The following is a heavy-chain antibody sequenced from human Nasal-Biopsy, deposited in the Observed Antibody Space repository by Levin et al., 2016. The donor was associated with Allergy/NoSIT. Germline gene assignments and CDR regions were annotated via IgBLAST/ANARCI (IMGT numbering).Heavy chain of an antibody. V-gene: IGHV1-2*02. CDR1: GYTFTDYH. D-gene: IGHD4-11*01. J-gene: IGHJ4*02. CDR3: ARDGLKTTLGDY. CDR2: INPKNGDT. Sequence: ASVKVSCKASGYTFTDYHIHWMRQAPGQGLEWMGSINPKNGDTNYAQKFQGRVSMTSDTSISTAYMELNRLRSDGTAVYYCARDGLKTTLGDYWGQGTLVTVSS.